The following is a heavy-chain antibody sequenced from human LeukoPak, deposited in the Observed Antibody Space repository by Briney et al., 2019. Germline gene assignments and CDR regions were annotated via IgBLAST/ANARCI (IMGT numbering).Heavy chain of an antibody. CDR3: AKDPITS. CDR1: GFTFSSYT. J-gene: IGHJ4*02. Sequence: PGGSLRLSCAASGFTFSSYTMNWVRQPPGKGLEWVSNIGTSSTTIYYADFVKGRFTISRDNAKNSLYLQMNSLRADDTAVYYCAKDPITSWGQGTLVTVSS. D-gene: IGHD3-10*01. V-gene: IGHV3-48*01. CDR2: IGTSSTTI.